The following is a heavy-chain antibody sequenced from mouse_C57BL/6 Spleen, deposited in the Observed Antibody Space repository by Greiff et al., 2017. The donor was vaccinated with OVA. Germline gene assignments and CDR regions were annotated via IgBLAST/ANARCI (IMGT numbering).Heavy chain of an antibody. CDR2: INPSNGGT. CDR3: AREEKLGRGWFAY. D-gene: IGHD4-1*01. J-gene: IGHJ3*01. V-gene: IGHV1-53*01. CDR1: GYTFTSYW. Sequence: QVQLQQPGTELVKPGASVKLSCKASGYTFTSYWMHWVKQRPGQGLEWIGNINPSNGGTNYNEKFKSKATLTVDKSSSTAYMQLSSLTSEYSAVYYCAREEKLGRGWFAYWGQGTLVTVSA.